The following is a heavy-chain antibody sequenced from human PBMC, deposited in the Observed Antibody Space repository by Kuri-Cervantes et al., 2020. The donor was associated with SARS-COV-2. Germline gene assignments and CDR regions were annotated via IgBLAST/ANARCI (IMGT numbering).Heavy chain of an antibody. V-gene: IGHV1-69*13. Sequence: SVKVTFKASEGTFSNYAISWVRQAPGQGLEWMGGVFPIFGTANYAQKFQGRVTITADESTSTAYMELSSLRSEDTAVYYCGTSRYSSGWYYPDYWGQGTLVTVSS. CDR1: EGTFSNYA. J-gene: IGHJ4*02. D-gene: IGHD6-13*01. CDR3: GTSRYSSGWYYPDY. CDR2: VFPIFGTA.